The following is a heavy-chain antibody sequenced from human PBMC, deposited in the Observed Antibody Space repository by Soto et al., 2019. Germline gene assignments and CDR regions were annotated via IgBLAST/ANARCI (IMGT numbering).Heavy chain of an antibody. CDR3: AKGDNLGPKTGYAFDP. J-gene: IGHJ5*02. CDR1: GDSVYSNTAS. CDR2: TYFRSKWYN. Sequence: SQTLSLTCAISGDSVYSNTASWNWVRQSTSRGLEWLGRTYFRSKWYNDYAVSVKSRIIINPDTSNNQFSLQLNSVTPEDTAVYLCAKGDNLGPKTGYAFDPGGQGIMVTVSS. V-gene: IGHV6-1*01. D-gene: IGHD5-12*01.